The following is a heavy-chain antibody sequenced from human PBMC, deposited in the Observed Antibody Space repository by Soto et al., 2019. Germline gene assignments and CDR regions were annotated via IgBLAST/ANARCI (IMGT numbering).Heavy chain of an antibody. CDR2: IYYSGST. CDR1: GGSISSYY. CDR3: ARGEDYDWFDP. Sequence: SETLSLTCTVSGGSISSYYWSWIRQPPGKGLEWIGYIYYSGSTNYNPSLKSRVTISVDTSKNQFSLKLGSVTAADTAVYYCARGEDYDWFDPWGQGTLVTVSS. D-gene: IGHD4-17*01. V-gene: IGHV4-59*01. J-gene: IGHJ5*02.